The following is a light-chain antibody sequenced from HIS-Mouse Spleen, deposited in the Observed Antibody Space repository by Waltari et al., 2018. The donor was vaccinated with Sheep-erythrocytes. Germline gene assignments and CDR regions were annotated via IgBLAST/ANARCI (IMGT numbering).Light chain of an antibody. CDR3: QTWGTGIRV. CDR1: SGHSSHA. V-gene: IGLV4-69*01. Sequence: QLVLTQSPSASASLGASVKLTCTLSSGHSSHAIAWNPQQPEKGPRYLMKLNSDGSHSKGDGIPDRFSGSSSGAERYLTISSLQSEDEADYYCQTWGTGIRVFGGGTKLTVL. J-gene: IGLJ3*02. CDR2: LNSDGSH.